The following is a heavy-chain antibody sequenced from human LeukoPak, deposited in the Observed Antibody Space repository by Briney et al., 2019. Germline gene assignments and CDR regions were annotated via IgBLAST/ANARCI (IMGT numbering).Heavy chain of an antibody. CDR3: ARDQIGSW. V-gene: IGHV3-11*06. CDR1: GFTFSDYY. J-gene: IGHJ4*02. D-gene: IGHD6-13*01. Sequence: GGSLRLSCEASGFTFSDYYLSWIRQAPGKGLEWISYISGSSSHINYADSVKGRFTIYRDNAKKSVYLQMDSLRGEDTAVYYCARDQIGSWWGQGTLVIVSS. CDR2: ISGSSSHI.